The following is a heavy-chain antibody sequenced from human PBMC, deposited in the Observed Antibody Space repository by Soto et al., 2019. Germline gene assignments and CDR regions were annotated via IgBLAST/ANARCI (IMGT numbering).Heavy chain of an antibody. V-gene: IGHV3-21*01. CDR3: ARLSRANYDFWSGDYYFDS. D-gene: IGHD3-3*01. Sequence: GGSLRVSCAASGFSFSTSSMYWVRQSPGKGLEWVSSISSTGSFIYYADSLKGRFTISRDNADNSLFLQMNNLRAEDTAVYYCARLSRANYDFWSGDYYFDSWGQGTLVTVSS. J-gene: IGHJ4*02. CDR1: GFSFSTSS. CDR2: ISSTGSFI.